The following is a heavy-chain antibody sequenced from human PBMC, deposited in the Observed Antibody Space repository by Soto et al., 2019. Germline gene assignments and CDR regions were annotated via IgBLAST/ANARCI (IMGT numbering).Heavy chain of an antibody. CDR2: INHSGST. D-gene: IGHD3-10*01. J-gene: IGHJ5*02. CDR3: AKTMAMVRGVKGWFDP. CDR1: GGSFIGYY. V-gene: IGHV4-34*01. Sequence: SETLSLTCAVYGGSFIGYYWSLIRQPPGKGLEWIGEINHSGSTNYNPSLKSRVTISVDTSKNQFSLKLSSVTAADTAVYYCAKTMAMVRGVKGWFDPWGQGTLVTVSS.